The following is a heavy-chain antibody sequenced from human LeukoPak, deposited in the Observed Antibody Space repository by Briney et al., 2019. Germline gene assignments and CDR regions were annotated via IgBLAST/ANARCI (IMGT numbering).Heavy chain of an antibody. D-gene: IGHD3-10*01. Sequence: GASVKVSCKASGGTFSSYAISWVRQAPGQGLEGMGRIIPIFGTANYAQKFQGRVTITADESTSTAYMELSSLRSEDTAVYYCASSYYGSGSYYNNRRHIHWFDPWGQGTLVTVSS. CDR3: ASSYYGSGSYYNNRRHIHWFDP. CDR1: GGTFSSYA. V-gene: IGHV1-69*01. J-gene: IGHJ5*02. CDR2: IIPIFGTA.